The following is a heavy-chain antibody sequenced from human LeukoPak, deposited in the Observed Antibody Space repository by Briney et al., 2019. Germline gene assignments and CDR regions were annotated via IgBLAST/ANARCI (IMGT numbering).Heavy chain of an antibody. V-gene: IGHV3-7*01. D-gene: IGHD3-22*01. CDR1: GFTLSSYW. CDR2: IKQDGSEK. Sequence: GGSLRLSCAASGFTLSSYWMSWVRQAPGKGLEWVANIKQDGSEKYYVDSVKGRFTISRDNAKNSLYLQMNSLRAEDTAVYYCARSHSLYYYDTSGPDAFDIWGQGTMVTVSS. CDR3: ARSHSLYYYDTSGPDAFDI. J-gene: IGHJ3*02.